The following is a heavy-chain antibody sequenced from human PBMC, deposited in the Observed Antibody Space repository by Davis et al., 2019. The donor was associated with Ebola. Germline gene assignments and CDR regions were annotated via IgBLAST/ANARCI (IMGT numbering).Heavy chain of an antibody. Sequence: PAGSLRLSWSSSGFTFTTYAMHWVRQAPGKGLEYVSAISSNGGSTYYADSVKGRFTISRDNSKNTLYLQMSSLRAEDTAVYYCVKTPSSSWYRAKYYFDYWGQGTLVTVSS. CDR3: VKTPSSSWYRAKYYFDY. V-gene: IGHV3-64D*06. CDR1: GFTFTTYA. J-gene: IGHJ4*02. D-gene: IGHD6-13*01. CDR2: ISSNGGST.